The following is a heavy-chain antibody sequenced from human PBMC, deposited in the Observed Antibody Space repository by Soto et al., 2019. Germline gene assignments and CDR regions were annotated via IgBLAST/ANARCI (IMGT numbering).Heavy chain of an antibody. CDR2: IYYSGST. Sequence: PSETLSLTCTVSGGSISSGGYYWSWIRQHPGKGLEWIGYIYYSGSTYYNPSLKSRVTISVDTSKNQFSLKLSSVTAADTAVYYCARDPADYGSGSYGGPYYYYYGMDVWGQGTTVTVSS. CDR1: GGSISSGGYY. CDR3: ARDPADYGSGSYGGPYYYYYGMDV. V-gene: IGHV4-31*03. D-gene: IGHD3-10*01. J-gene: IGHJ6*02.